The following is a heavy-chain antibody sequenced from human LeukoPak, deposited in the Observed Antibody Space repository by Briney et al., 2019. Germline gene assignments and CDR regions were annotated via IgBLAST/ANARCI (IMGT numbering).Heavy chain of an antibody. Sequence: SETLSLTCTVSGGSVSGYYWTWVRQPPGKGLEWIGYIYYSETNYNPSLKSRVNISLDPPKNQLSLKLTSVTAADTAVYYCARRRNWLDPWGQGTLVTVSS. CDR2: IYYSET. J-gene: IGHJ5*02. CDR1: GGSVSGYY. V-gene: IGHV4-59*08. CDR3: ARRRNWLDP.